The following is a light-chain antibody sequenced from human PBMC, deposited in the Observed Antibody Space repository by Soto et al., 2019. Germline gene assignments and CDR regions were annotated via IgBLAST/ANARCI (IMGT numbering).Light chain of an antibody. CDR3: SSYTASASYV. J-gene: IGLJ1*01. CDR2: DVT. Sequence: QSALTQPASVSGSPGQSITISCTGTSSDIGTYNFVSWYQQHPGKAPKLMIYDVTNRPSGVSNRFSGSKSANTASLTISGLQAEDEADYYCSSYTASASYVFGGGTKLTVL. CDR1: SSDIGTYNF. V-gene: IGLV2-14*03.